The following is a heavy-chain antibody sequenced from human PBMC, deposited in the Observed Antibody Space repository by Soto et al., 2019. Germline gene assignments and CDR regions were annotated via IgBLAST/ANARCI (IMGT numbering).Heavy chain of an antibody. D-gene: IGHD4-4*01. J-gene: IGHJ4*02. CDR2: PYYRSRWYS. CDR1: GDSVSSNGAA. Sequence: PSQTRSLTCALSGDSVSSNGAAWNWIRQSPSRGLEWLGRPYYRSRWYSDYASSVRSRITVNPDTSQNQFSLQLNSVTPEDTAIYSCARDPPGFHSAFDFWGQGTLVTVSS. CDR3: ARDPPGFHSAFDF. V-gene: IGHV6-1*01.